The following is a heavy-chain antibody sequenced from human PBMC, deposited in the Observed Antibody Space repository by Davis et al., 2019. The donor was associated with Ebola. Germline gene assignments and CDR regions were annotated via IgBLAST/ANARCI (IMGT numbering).Heavy chain of an antibody. CDR1: GGTFSSYA. J-gene: IGHJ4*02. CDR2: IIPIFGTA. D-gene: IGHD6-25*01. CDR3: ARDQPHIAAYDY. V-gene: IGHV1-69*13. Sequence: AASVKVSCKASGGTFSSYAISWVRQAPGQGLEWMGGIIPIFGTANYAQKFQGRVTITADESTSTAYMELSSLRSEDTAVYYCARDQPHIAAYDYWGQGTLVTVSS.